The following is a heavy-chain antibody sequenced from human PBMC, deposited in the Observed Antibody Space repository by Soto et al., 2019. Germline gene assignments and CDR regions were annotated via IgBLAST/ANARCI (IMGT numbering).Heavy chain of an antibody. Sequence: PGGSLRLSCAASGFTFSSYAMSWVRQAPGKGLEWVSAISGSGGSTYYADSVKGRFTISRDNSKNTLYLQMNSLRAEDTAVYYCAKSGSVYYYDSSGYYRKGFYFDYWGQVTLVTVSS. CDR2: ISGSGGST. D-gene: IGHD3-22*01. J-gene: IGHJ4*02. CDR3: AKSGSVYYYDSSGYYRKGFYFDY. CDR1: GFTFSSYA. V-gene: IGHV3-23*01.